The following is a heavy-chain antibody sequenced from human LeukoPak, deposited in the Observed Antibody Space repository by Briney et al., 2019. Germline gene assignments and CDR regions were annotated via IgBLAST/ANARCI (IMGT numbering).Heavy chain of an antibody. D-gene: IGHD3-3*01. J-gene: IGHJ6*03. V-gene: IGHV1-18*01. CDR1: GYTFTSYG. CDR3: ASAPGYDFWSGLKEDIVRYYYYMDV. CDR2: ISAYNGNT. Sequence: ASVKVSCKASGYTFTSYGISWVRQAPGQGLEWMGWISAYNGNTNYAQKLQGRVTMTTDTSTSTAYMELRSLRSDDTAVYYCASAPGYDFWSGLKEDIVRYYYYMDVWGKGTTVTVSS.